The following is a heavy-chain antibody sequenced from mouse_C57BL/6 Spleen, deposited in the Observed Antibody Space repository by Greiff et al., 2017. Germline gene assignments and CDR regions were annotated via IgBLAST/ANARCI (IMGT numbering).Heavy chain of an antibody. V-gene: IGHV1-26*01. Sequence: VQLQQSGPELVKPGASVKISCKASGYTFTDHYMNRVKQSHGKSLEWIGDINPNNGGSSYNQKFKGKATLTVDKSSITAYMELRSLTSEDASVYYCAKQSIELPFAYWGQGTLVTVSA. J-gene: IGHJ3*01. CDR3: AKQSIELPFAY. CDR2: INPNNGGS. CDR1: GYTFTDHY. D-gene: IGHD1-1*01.